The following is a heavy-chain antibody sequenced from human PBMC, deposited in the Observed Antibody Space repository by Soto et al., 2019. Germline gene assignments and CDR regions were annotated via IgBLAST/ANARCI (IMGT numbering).Heavy chain of an antibody. CDR2: IYYSGST. CDR3: ARSISAYGSGSTYPAAIDY. J-gene: IGHJ4*02. V-gene: IGHV4-59*01. CDR1: GGSISSYY. D-gene: IGHD3-10*01. Sequence: PSETLSLTCTVSGGSISSYYWSWIRQPPGKGLEWIGYIYYSGSTNYNPSLKSRVTISVDTSKNQFSLKLSSVTAADTAVYYCARSISAYGSGSTYPAAIDYWGQGTLVTVSS.